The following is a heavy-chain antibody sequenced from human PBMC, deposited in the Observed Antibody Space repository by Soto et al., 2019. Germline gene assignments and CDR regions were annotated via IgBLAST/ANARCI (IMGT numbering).Heavy chain of an antibody. Sequence: GGSLRLSCAASGFTFSSDWMSWVRQAPGKGLEWVANIKPDGSEQYYVDSVKGRFTISRDNAKNSLFLQVNSLRAEDTAVYYCARDWRDGYTHGPDYWGQGTLVTVSS. V-gene: IGHV3-7*04. CDR3: ARDWRDGYTHGPDY. J-gene: IGHJ4*02. CDR2: IKPDGSEQ. D-gene: IGHD5-12*01. CDR1: GFTFSSDW.